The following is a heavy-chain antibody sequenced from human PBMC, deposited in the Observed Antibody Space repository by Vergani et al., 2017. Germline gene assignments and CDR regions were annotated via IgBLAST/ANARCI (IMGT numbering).Heavy chain of an antibody. V-gene: IGHV4-34*01. CDR3: ARVNTIFGVVIIRYYGMDV. CDR1: GGSFSGYY. Sequence: QVQLPQWGAGLLKPSETLSLTCAVYGGSFSGYYWSWIRQPPGKGLEWIGEINHSGSTNYNPSLKSRVTISVDTSKNQFSLKLSSVTAADTAVYYCARVNTIFGVVIIRYYGMDVWGQGP. D-gene: IGHD3-3*01. CDR2: INHSGST. J-gene: IGHJ6*02.